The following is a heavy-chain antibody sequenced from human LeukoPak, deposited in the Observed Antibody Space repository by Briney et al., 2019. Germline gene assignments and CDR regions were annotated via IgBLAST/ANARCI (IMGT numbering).Heavy chain of an antibody. J-gene: IGHJ4*02. CDR3: ARGKYSSFDN. D-gene: IGHD6-13*01. CDR1: GDSLFTNGVA. Sequence: SQTLSLTCDISGDSLFTNGVAWNWIRQSPSRGLEWLGRTYYRSKWSFEYGVSVKSRISINADTSKNQFSLQLSSVTPEDTAVYCCARGKYSSFDNWGQGTLVTVSS. CDR2: TYYRSKWSF. V-gene: IGHV6-1*01.